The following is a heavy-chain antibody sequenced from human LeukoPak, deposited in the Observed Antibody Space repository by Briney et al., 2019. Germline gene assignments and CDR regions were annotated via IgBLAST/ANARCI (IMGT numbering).Heavy chain of an antibody. CDR1: GGSFSGYY. J-gene: IGHJ4*02. Sequence: SETLSLTCAVYGGSFSGYYWSWIRQPPGKGLEWIGEINHSGSTNYNPSLKSRVTISVDTSKNQFSLKLSSVTAADTAVYYCAKDVAAFPDYWGQGTLVTVSS. CDR2: INHSGST. CDR3: AKDVAAFPDY. V-gene: IGHV4-34*01. D-gene: IGHD6-13*01.